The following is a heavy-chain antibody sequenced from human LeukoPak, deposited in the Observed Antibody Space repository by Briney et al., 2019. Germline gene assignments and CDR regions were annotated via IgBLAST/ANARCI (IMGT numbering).Heavy chain of an antibody. CDR1: GFTFSSYS. CDR3: ARVREWELRYDAFDI. J-gene: IGHJ3*02. D-gene: IGHD1-26*01. Sequence: GGSLRLSCAASGFTFSSYSMNWVRQAPGKGLEWVSSISSSSSYIYYADSVKGRFTISRDNAKNSLYLQMNSLRAEDTAVYYCARVREWELRYDAFDIWGQGTMVTVSS. CDR2: ISSSSSYI. V-gene: IGHV3-21*01.